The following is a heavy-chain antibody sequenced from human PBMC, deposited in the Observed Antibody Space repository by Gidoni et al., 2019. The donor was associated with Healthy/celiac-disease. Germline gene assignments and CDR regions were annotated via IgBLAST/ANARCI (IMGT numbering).Heavy chain of an antibody. D-gene: IGHD5-12*01. CDR3: ARSGGKWLQFFGYFFDY. CDR2: INHSGST. CDR1: GGSFSGYD. J-gene: IGHJ4*02. Sequence: QVQLQQWGAGLLKPSETLSLTCAVYGGSFSGYDWGWIRQPPGKGLEWIGEINHSGSTNYNPSLKSRVTISVDTSKNQFSLKLSSVTAADTAVYYCARSGGKWLQFFGYFFDYWGQGTLRHRLL. V-gene: IGHV4-34*01.